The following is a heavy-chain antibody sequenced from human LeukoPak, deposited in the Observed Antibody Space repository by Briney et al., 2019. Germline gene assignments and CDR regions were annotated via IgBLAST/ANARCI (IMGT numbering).Heavy chain of an antibody. D-gene: IGHD5-18*01. CDR3: ARERYSGYYFDC. CDR1: GFTFSNFE. V-gene: IGHV3-48*03. J-gene: IGHJ4*02. Sequence: GGSLRLSCAASGFTFSNFEMNWVRQAPGKGLEWVSYISTGGSIIHYADSVKGRFTISGDNAKNSLYLEMNSLRAEDTAIYYCARERYSGYYFDCWGQGTLVPVSS. CDR2: ISTGGSII.